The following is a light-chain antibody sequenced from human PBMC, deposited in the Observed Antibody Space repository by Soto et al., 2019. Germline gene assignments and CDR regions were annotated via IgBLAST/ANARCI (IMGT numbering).Light chain of an antibody. CDR3: QQRSNWPIT. Sequence: TQSPSTLPASVGDRVTITCRASQSISNWLAWYQQKPGQAPRLLIYDASNRATGIPARFSGSGSGTDFTLTISSLEPEDFAVYYCQQRSNWPITFGQGTRLEIK. CDR2: DAS. V-gene: IGKV3-11*01. CDR1: QSISNW. J-gene: IGKJ5*01.